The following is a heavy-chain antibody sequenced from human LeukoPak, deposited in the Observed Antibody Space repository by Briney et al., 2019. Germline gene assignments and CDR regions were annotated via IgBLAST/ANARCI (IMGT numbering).Heavy chain of an antibody. CDR1: GFTFSSYW. J-gene: IGHJ4*02. CDR3: ARDQSLVRGLMGAFDH. Sequence: PGGSLRLSCAASGFTFSSYWMHWVRQAPGKGLVWVPRIHRDGSSTNYGDSVKGRFTISRDNSENALYLHMNSLRAEDTAVYYCARDQSLVRGLMGAFDHWGQGTLVTVSS. V-gene: IGHV3-74*01. D-gene: IGHD3-10*01. CDR2: IHRDGSST.